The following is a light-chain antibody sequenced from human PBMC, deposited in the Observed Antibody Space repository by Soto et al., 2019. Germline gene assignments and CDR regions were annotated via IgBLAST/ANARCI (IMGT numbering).Light chain of an antibody. V-gene: IGLV2-11*01. CDR1: SSDVGGYNY. J-gene: IGLJ1*01. CDR3: CSHAGSYTFV. Sequence: QSALTQPRSVSGSPGQSVAISCTGTSSDVGGYNYVSWYQQHPGKAPKVMIYDVSKRPSGVPDRFSGSKSGNTASLTISGLQAEDEADSYCCSHAGSYTFVFGTGTKLTVL. CDR2: DVS.